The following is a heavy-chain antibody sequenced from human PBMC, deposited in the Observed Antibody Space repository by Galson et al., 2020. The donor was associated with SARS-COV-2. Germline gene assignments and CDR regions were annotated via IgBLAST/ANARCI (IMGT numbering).Heavy chain of an antibody. CDR2: IYSGGST. CDR1: GFTVSSNY. Sequence: GSLRLSCAASGFTVSSNYMSWVRQAPGKGLEWVSVIYSGGSTYYADSVKGRFTISRDNSKNTLYLQMNSLRAEDTAVYYCARDVRFLEWFISGPHYGMDVWGQGTTVTVSS. D-gene: IGHD3-3*01. CDR3: ARDVRFLEWFISGPHYGMDV. J-gene: IGHJ6*02. V-gene: IGHV3-53*01.